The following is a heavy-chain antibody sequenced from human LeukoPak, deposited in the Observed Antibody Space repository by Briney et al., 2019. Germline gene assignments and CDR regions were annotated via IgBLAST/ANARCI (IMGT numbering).Heavy chain of an antibody. D-gene: IGHD6-13*01. V-gene: IGHV1-2*06. Sequence: ASVKVSCKASGYTFTGYYMHWVRQAPGQGLEWMGRTNPNSGGTNYAQKFQGRVTMTRDTSISTAYMELSRLRSDDTAVYYCARIIAAAGTGNYYYYYMDVWGKGTTVTVSS. CDR1: GYTFTGYY. CDR3: ARIIAAAGTGNYYYYYMDV. J-gene: IGHJ6*03. CDR2: TNPNSGGT.